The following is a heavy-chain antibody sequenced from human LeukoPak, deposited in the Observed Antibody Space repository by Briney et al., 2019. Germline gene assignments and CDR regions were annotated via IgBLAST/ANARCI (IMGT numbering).Heavy chain of an antibody. J-gene: IGHJ4*02. D-gene: IGHD2-2*01. CDR3: ATTPHCSSTSCYGSLDY. CDR2: ISYDGSNK. CDR1: GFTFSSYA. V-gene: IGHV3-30-3*01. Sequence: PGMSLRLSCAASGFTFSSYAMHWVRQAPGKGLEWVAVISYDGSNKYYADSVKGRFTISGDNSKNTLYLQMNSLRAEDTAVYYCATTPHCSSTSCYGSLDYWGQGTLVTVSS.